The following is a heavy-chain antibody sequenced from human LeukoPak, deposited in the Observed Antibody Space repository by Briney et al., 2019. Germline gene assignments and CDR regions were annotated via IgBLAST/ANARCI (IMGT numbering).Heavy chain of an antibody. V-gene: IGHV3-21*01. Sequence: GGSLRLSCAASGFTFSNYSMNWVRQAPGEGLEWVSSISSSSVYIYYVDSVKGRFTISRDNAKNSLFLQMNSLRVEDTAVYYCARGGGLHWDYWGQGTLVTVSS. J-gene: IGHJ4*02. CDR2: ISSSSVYI. D-gene: IGHD5-24*01. CDR1: GFTFSNYS. CDR3: ARGGGLHWDY.